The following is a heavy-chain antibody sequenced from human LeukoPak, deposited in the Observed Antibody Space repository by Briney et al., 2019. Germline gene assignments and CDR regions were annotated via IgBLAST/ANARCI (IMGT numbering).Heavy chain of an antibody. CDR2: INAGNGNT. CDR3: ARDMAAVAGIGDY. J-gene: IGHJ4*02. V-gene: IGHV1-3*01. D-gene: IGHD6-13*01. Sequence: ASAKVSCKASGYTFTSYAMHWVRQAPGQRLEWMGWINAGNGNTKYSQKFQGRVTITRDTSASTAYMELSSLRSEDTAVYYCARDMAAVAGIGDYWGQGTLVTVSS. CDR1: GYTFTSYA.